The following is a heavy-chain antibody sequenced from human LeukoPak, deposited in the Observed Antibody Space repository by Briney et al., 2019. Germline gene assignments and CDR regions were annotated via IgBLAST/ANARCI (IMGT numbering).Heavy chain of an antibody. V-gene: IGHV4-31*03. Sequence: SEALSLTCTVSGGSISSGGYYWSWIRQHPGKGLEWIGCIYYSGSTYYNPSLKSRVTISVDTSKNQFSLKLSSVTAADTAVYYCARWPIGGYYGMDVWGQGTTVTVSS. J-gene: IGHJ6*02. CDR3: ARWPIGGYYGMDV. D-gene: IGHD3-16*02. CDR2: IYYSGST. CDR1: GGSISSGGYY.